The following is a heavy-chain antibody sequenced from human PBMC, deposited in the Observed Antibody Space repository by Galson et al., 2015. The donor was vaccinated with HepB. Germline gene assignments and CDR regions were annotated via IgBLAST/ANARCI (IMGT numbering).Heavy chain of an antibody. Sequence: TLSLTCSVAGGSISSGGYYWSWIRQHPGEGLEWIGYIYYSGSTYYNPSLKSRVTISVDTSKNQFSLKLSSVTAADTAVYYCARHHYGDYVSDAGFDPWGQGTLVTVSS. CDR1: GGSISSGGYY. CDR3: ARHHYGDYVSDAGFDP. D-gene: IGHD4-17*01. V-gene: IGHV4-31*03. CDR2: IYYSGST. J-gene: IGHJ5*02.